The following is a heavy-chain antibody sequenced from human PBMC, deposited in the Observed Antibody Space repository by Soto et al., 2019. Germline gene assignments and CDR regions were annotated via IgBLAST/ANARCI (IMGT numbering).Heavy chain of an antibody. CDR1: GFTLNNCW. J-gene: IGHJ5*02. CDR2: INSDGSSR. CDR3: AREVEARFDP. V-gene: IGHV3-74*01. Sequence: EVQLVESGGGLVQPGGSLRLSCAASGFTLNNCWMHWVRQAPGKGLVWVSRINSDGSSRDYADSVKGRFTISRDNAKNTLYLQMNSLRVEDTAVYYCAREVEARFDPWGQGTLVTVSS.